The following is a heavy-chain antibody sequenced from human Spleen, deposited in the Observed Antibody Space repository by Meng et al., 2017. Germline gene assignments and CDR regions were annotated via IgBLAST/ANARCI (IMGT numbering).Heavy chain of an antibody. J-gene: IGHJ5*02. CDR3: ARGVTMVRGTTWDWFDP. V-gene: IGHV4-34*01. Sequence: QVQLQQWGEGLLKPSETLSLTCAVYGGSFSGYYWSWIRQPPGKGLEWIGEINHSGSTNYNPSLKSRVTISVDTSKNQFSLKLSSVTAADTAVYYCARGVTMVRGTTWDWFDPWGQGTLVTVSS. CDR2: INHSGST. D-gene: IGHD3-10*01. CDR1: GGSFSGYY.